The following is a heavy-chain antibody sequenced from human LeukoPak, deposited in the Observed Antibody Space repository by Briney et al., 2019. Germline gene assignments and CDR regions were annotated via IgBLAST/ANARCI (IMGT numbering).Heavy chain of an antibody. Sequence: GGSLRLSCAASGFTFSSYWMSWVRQAPGKGLEWVANIKQDGSEKYYVDSVKGRFTISRDNAKNSLYLQMNSLRAEDTAVYYCARAAGREYCSGGSCYTNWFDPWGQGTLVTVSS. D-gene: IGHD2-15*01. CDR2: IKQDGSEK. CDR3: ARAAGREYCSGGSCYTNWFDP. J-gene: IGHJ5*02. CDR1: GFTFSSYW. V-gene: IGHV3-7*01.